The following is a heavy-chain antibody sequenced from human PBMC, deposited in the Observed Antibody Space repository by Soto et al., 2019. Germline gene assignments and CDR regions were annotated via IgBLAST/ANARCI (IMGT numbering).Heavy chain of an antibody. Sequence: PSETLSLTCTVSGGSISSYYWSWIRQPPGKGLEWIGYIYYSGSTNYNPSLKSRVTISVDTSKNQFSLKLSSVTAADTAVYYCARLTNYDFWSGYPQSDEYWGQGTLVTVSS. CDR2: IYYSGST. CDR3: ARLTNYDFWSGYPQSDEY. CDR1: GGSISSYY. D-gene: IGHD3-3*01. V-gene: IGHV4-59*08. J-gene: IGHJ4*02.